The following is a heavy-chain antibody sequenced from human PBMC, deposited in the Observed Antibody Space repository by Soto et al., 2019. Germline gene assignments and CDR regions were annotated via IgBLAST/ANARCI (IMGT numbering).Heavy chain of an antibody. CDR3: ARRFAPVLAFLEWRYYFDY. CDR2: INHSGSM. CDR1: GGSFSVYY. Sequence: QVQLQQWGAGLLKPSETLSLTCAVSGGSFSVYYWCWIRHPPAPGLVWVGEINHSGSMNYNTSLTSCITISIDTSKNQVSLKLSSVTAEVTAVYYCARRFAPVLAFLEWRYYFDYWGQGTLVTVSS. V-gene: IGHV4-34*01. D-gene: IGHD3-3*02. J-gene: IGHJ4*02.